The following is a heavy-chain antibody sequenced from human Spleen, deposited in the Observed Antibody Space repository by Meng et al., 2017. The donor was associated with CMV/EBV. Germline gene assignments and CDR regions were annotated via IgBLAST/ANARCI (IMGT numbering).Heavy chain of an antibody. Sequence: GGSLRLSCAPSGFTFSSYSMNWVRQAPGKGLEWVSSISSSSSYIYYADSVKGRFTISRDNAKNSLYLQMNSLRAEDTAVYYCARGVAAAAPRGFDYWGQGTLVTVSS. V-gene: IGHV3-21*01. CDR3: ARGVAAAAPRGFDY. D-gene: IGHD6-13*01. J-gene: IGHJ4*02. CDR2: ISSSSSYI. CDR1: GFTFSSYS.